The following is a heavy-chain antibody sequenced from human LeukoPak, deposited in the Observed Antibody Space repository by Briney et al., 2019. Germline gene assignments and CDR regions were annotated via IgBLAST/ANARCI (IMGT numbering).Heavy chain of an antibody. CDR3: ARGSDDWSIDY. D-gene: IGHD3-9*01. J-gene: IGHJ4*02. Sequence: PGGSLRLSCAASGFSFDDYAMHWVRQAPGKGLEWVSGISWNSATIGYADSVKGRFTISRDNAKNTVYLQMNSLRAEDTAIYYCARGSDDWSIDYWGQGTLVTVSS. CDR2: ISWNSATI. V-gene: IGHV3-9*01. CDR1: GFSFDDYA.